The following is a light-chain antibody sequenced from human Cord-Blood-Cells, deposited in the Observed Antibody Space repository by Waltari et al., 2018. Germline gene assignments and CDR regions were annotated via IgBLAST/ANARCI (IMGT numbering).Light chain of an antibody. CDR3: SSYTSSSTWV. CDR2: DVS. CDR1: SSDVGGSNY. Sequence: SALTQPASVSGSPGQSITISCTGTSSDVGGSNYVSWYQQHPGKAPKLMIYDVSKRPSGVSNRFSGSKSGNTASLTISGLQAEDEADYYCSSYTSSSTWVFGGGTKLTVL. V-gene: IGLV2-14*01. J-gene: IGLJ3*02.